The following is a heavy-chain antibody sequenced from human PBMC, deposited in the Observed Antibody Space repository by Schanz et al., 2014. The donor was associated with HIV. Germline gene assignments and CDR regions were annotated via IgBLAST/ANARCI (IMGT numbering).Heavy chain of an antibody. V-gene: IGHV3-48*04. J-gene: IGHJ4*02. CDR1: GFTFRNYG. CDR2: INHSGTTS. CDR3: AKDLSVHTSAYYRY. Sequence: VQLVESGGGVVQPGRSLRLSCAPSGFTFRNYGMHWVRQAPGKGLEWVSSINHSGTTSYYADSVKGRFTISRDNAKNSLYLQMNSLRAEDTAIYYCAKDLSVHTSAYYRYWGQGTLVTVSS. D-gene: IGHD3-22*01.